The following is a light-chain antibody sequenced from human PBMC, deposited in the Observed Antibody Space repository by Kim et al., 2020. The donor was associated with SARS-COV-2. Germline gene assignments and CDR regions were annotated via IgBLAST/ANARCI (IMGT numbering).Light chain of an antibody. J-gene: IGLJ3*02. CDR1: KPNMGYNS. Sequence: LPTSCSGPKPNMGYNSVYRYQPLPGAGPKLLIYKHGRRPSGFPDRFSGSKSATSASLAISGLRSEDEADYYCATWDDSLRAWVFGGGTQLTVL. V-gene: IGLV1-47*01. CDR3: ATWDDSLRAWV. CDR2: KHG.